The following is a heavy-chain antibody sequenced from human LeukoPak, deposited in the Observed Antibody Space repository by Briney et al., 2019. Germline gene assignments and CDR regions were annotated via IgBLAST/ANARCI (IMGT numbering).Heavy chain of an antibody. V-gene: IGHV1-69*05. D-gene: IGHD3-22*01. CDR3: ARDSYYDGSGLWFRGFDY. CDR2: IIPIFGTA. CDR1: GGTFSSYA. J-gene: IGHJ4*02. Sequence: SVKVSCKASGGTFSSYAISWVRQAPGQGLEWMGGIIPIFGTANYAQKFQGRVTITTDESTSTAYMELSSLRSEDTAVYYCARDSYYDGSGLWFRGFDYWGQGTLVTVSS.